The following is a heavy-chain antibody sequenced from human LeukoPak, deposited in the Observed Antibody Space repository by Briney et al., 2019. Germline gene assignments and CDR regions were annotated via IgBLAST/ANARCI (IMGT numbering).Heavy chain of an antibody. D-gene: IGHD3-9*01. V-gene: IGHV1-24*01. CDR2: FDPEDGET. CDR1: GYTLTELS. Sequence: ASVKVSCKVSGYTLTELSMHWVRQAPGKGLEWMGGFDPEDGETIYAQKFQGRVTMTEDTSTDTAYMELSSLRSDDKAVYYCARPNNWPIRYFDWLGLGAFDILGQGKMGTVSS. CDR3: ARPNNWPIRYFDWLGLGAFDI. J-gene: IGHJ3*02.